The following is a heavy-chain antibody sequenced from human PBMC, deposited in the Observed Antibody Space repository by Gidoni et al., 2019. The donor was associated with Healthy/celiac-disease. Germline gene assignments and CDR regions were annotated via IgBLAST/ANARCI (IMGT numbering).Heavy chain of an antibody. D-gene: IGHD6-13*01. J-gene: IGHJ4*02. Sequence: EVQLVESGGGLVQPGRSLRLSCAASGFTFDDYAMHWVRQAPGKGLEWVSGISWNSGSIGYADSVKGRFTISRDNAKNSLYLQMNSLRAEDTALYYCAKDALHPGIETTGPFDYWGQGTLVTVSS. CDR3: AKDALHPGIETTGPFDY. CDR2: ISWNSGSI. V-gene: IGHV3-9*01. CDR1: GFTFDDYA.